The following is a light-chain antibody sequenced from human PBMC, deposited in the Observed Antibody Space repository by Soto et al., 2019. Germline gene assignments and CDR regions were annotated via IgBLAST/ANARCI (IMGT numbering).Light chain of an antibody. CDR3: QQANSPIT. J-gene: IGKJ5*01. CDR2: AAS. Sequence: DIVMTQSPDSLAVSLGERATITCRASQSISSYLNWYQQKPGKAPKLLIYAASSLQSGVPSRFSGSGSGTDFTLTISSLQPEDFATYYCQQANSPITFGQGTRLEIK. V-gene: IGKV1-39*01. CDR1: QSISSY.